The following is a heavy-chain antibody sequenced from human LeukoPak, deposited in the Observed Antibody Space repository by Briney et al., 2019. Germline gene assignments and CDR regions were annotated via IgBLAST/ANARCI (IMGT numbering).Heavy chain of an antibody. Sequence: ASVKVSCKVSGYTLTELSMHWVRQAPGKGLEWMGGFDPEDGETIYAQKFQGRVTMTEDTSTDTAYMELSSLRSDDTAVYYCARGVTARGFYYYMDVWGKGTTVTISS. CDR3: ARGVTARGFYYYMDV. D-gene: IGHD2-21*02. J-gene: IGHJ6*03. CDR1: GYTLTELS. CDR2: FDPEDGET. V-gene: IGHV1-24*01.